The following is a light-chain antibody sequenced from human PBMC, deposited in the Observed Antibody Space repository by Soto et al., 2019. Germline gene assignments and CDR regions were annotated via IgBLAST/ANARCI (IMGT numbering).Light chain of an antibody. Sequence: EIVLTQSPATLSLSPGERANLSCRASQSVSSYLAWYQQKPGQAPRLLIYDASNRATGVPARFSGSGSGTDFTLTISSLEPEDFALYYCQQRNNWPPITFGQGRLLEIK. CDR1: QSVSSY. CDR3: QQRNNWPPIT. V-gene: IGKV3-11*01. J-gene: IGKJ5*01. CDR2: DAS.